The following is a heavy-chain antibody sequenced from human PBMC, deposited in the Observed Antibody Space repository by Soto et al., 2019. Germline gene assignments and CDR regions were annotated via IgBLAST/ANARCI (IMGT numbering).Heavy chain of an antibody. V-gene: IGHV6-1*01. D-gene: IGHD4-4*01. CDR1: GDSVSSKSAA. CDR3: ARDPPDFHSAFDY. Sequence: PSQTLSLTCVISGDSVSSKSAAWNSIRQSPSRGIDWMGRKYYRSKWYNDYAVSVKSRITINPDTSKNQFSLQLNSVTPEDTAVYYCARDPPDFHSAFDYWGQGTLVTVSS. J-gene: IGHJ4*02. CDR2: KYYRSKWYN.